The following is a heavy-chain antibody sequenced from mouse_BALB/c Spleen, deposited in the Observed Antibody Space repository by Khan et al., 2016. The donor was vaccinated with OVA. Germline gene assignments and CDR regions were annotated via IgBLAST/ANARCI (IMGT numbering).Heavy chain of an antibody. V-gene: IGHV3-2*02. Sequence: EVKLVESGPGLVKPSQSLSLTCTVTGYSITSGYAWNWIRQFPGNKLEWMGYISYSGVTSYTPSLKSRISITRDTSTNQFFLQLNSVTTEDTATYYCARGNYYGYYFDYWGQGTTLTVSS. J-gene: IGHJ2*01. CDR3: ARGNYYGYYFDY. CDR1: GYSITSGYA. CDR2: ISYSGVT. D-gene: IGHD1-1*01.